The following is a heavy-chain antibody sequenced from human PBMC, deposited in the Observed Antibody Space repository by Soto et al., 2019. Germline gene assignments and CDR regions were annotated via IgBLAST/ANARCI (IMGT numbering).Heavy chain of an antibody. CDR3: ARAGRYYGSGRYYFDY. D-gene: IGHD3-10*01. Sequence: EVQLVESGGGLVQPGGSLRLSCAASEFTVSSNYMSWVRQAPGKGLEWVSVMYTGGTTYYADSVKGRFTISRDNSMNTLYLQMNSLRDEDTAVYYWARAGRYYGSGRYYFDYLGQGNLVTVSS. V-gene: IGHV3-66*01. CDR2: MYTGGTT. CDR1: EFTVSSNY. J-gene: IGHJ4*02.